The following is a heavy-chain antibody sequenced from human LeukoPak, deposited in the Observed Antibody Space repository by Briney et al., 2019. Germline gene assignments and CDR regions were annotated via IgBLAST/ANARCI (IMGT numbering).Heavy chain of an antibody. D-gene: IGHD3-22*01. V-gene: IGHV3-23*01. CDR1: EFTFDNYA. CDR3: AKAAIGGYYYDSSGYYFDY. J-gene: IGHJ4*02. CDR2: ISGSGYYS. Sequence: PGGSLRLSCAASEFTFDNYAMSWVRQAPGKGLEWVSVISGSGYYSYYADSVKGRFTISRDNSKNTLYLQMNSLRAEDTAIYYCAKAAIGGYYYDSSGYYFDYWGQGTLVTVSS.